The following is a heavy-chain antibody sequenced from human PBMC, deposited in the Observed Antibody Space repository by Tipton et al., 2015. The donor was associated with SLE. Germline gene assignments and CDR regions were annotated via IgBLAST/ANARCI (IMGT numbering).Heavy chain of an antibody. V-gene: IGHV4-59*08. CDR3: ARQGAYYDVRNESKNRNWFDP. J-gene: IGHJ5*02. D-gene: IGHD3-3*01. Sequence: TLSLTCTVSDDSISGYYWSWIRQPPGKGLEWIGYIGHSGSTNYNPSLNSRVTMSIDTSKNQFSLKLTSVTAADTAVYYCARQGAYYDVRNESKNRNWFDPWGQGTLVSVSS. CDR2: IGHSGST. CDR1: DDSISGYY.